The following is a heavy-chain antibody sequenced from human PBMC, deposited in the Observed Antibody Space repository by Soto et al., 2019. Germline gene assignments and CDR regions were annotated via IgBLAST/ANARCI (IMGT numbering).Heavy chain of an antibody. D-gene: IGHD1-26*01. J-gene: IGHJ4*02. Sequence: EVQLLESGGGLVQPGGSLRIACAASGVSFNSYAMGWFRQAPGKGLELVSVISARGGSAFFEDSVKGRFTISRDKSKHVLSLEMNNLRAEDTATYFCAKGSIDYSASVDNWGQGTLVLVSS. CDR1: GVSFNSYA. V-gene: IGHV3-23*01. CDR3: AKGSIDYSASVDN. CDR2: ISARGGSA.